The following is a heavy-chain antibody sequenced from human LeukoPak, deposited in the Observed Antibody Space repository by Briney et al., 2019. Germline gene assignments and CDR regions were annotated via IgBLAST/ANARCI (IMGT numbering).Heavy chain of an antibody. Sequence: SVKVSCKASGGTFSSYAISWVRQAPGQGLEWMGGIIPIFGTANYAQKFQGRVTITADESTSKAYMELSSLRSEDTAVYYCARGYGDYAYYYYMDVWGKGTTVTVSS. J-gene: IGHJ6*03. D-gene: IGHD4-17*01. CDR1: GGTFSSYA. CDR3: ARGYGDYAYYYYMDV. CDR2: IIPIFGTA. V-gene: IGHV1-69*13.